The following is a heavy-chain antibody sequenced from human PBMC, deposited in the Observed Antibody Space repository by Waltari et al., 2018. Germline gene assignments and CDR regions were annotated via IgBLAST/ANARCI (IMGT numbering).Heavy chain of an antibody. D-gene: IGHD3-10*01. V-gene: IGHV1-18*01. Sequence: QVQLVQSGAEVKKPGASVKVSCKASGYTFTNYGISWVRQAPGQGLEWMGWFMGYNGNKNYAQKLQGRVTMTTDTSTSTAYMELRSLRSDDTAVYYCARGVPGSWPDYYFDHWGQGTLVTVSS. CDR3: ARGVPGSWPDYYFDH. CDR2: FMGYNGNK. CDR1: GYTFTNYG. J-gene: IGHJ4*02.